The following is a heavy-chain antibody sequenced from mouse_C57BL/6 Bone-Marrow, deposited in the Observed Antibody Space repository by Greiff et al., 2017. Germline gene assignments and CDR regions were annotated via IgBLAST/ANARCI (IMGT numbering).Heavy chain of an antibody. D-gene: IGHD2-5*01. Sequence: QVHVKQSGPGLVQPSQSLSITCTVSGFSLTSYGVHWVRQSPGKGLEWLGVIWSGGSTDYNAAFISRLSISKDNSKSQVFFKMNSLQADDTAIYYCATYSKSPYYYAMDYWGQGTSVTVSS. CDR2: IWSGGST. CDR1: GFSLTSYG. CDR3: ATYSKSPYYYAMDY. J-gene: IGHJ4*01. V-gene: IGHV2-2*01.